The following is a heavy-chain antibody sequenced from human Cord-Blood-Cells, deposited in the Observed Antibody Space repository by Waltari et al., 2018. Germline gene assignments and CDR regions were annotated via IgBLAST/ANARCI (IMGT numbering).Heavy chain of an antibody. D-gene: IGHD3-3*01. CDR1: GGTFSSYA. CDR3: ARGVGAIFGVVIINNYGMDV. J-gene: IGHJ6*02. V-gene: IGHV1-69*01. CDR2: SIPIFGTA. Sequence: QVQLVQSGAEVKKPGSSVKVSCKASGGTFSSYAISWVRQAPGQGLEWMGGSIPIFGTANYAQKFQGRVTITADESTSTAYMELSSLRSEDTAVYYCARGVGAIFGVVIINNYGMDVWGQGTTVTVS.